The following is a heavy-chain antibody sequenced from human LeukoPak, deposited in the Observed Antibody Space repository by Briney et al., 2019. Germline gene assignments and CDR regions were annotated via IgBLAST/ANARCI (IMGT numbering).Heavy chain of an antibody. D-gene: IGHD6-13*01. CDR2: IIGSGGNT. J-gene: IGHJ1*01. CDR1: GFIFSIYA. CDR3: AQVRRQQMAFGEHLPH. Sequence: GGSVRLFCAASGFIFSIYAMACARQAPGKWLECVSVIIGSGGNTYYADSVKGRFTISRDNSKITLSLQISCLRVEATAVYYCAQVRRQQMAFGEHLPHWGEGTLVSVPS. V-gene: IGHV3-23*01.